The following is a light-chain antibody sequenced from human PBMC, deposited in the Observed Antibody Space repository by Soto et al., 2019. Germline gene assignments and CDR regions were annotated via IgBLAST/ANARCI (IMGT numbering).Light chain of an antibody. V-gene: IGKV3-15*01. CDR3: QQYNNWPPIT. CDR2: GAS. Sequence: EIVMTQSPATLYVSHGASARLSCRASQSVSSNLAWYQQKPGQAPRLLIYGASTRATGIPARFSGSGSWTEFTLPISSLQSEDFAVYFCQQYNNWPPITFGQGTRLEIK. CDR1: QSVSSN. J-gene: IGKJ5*01.